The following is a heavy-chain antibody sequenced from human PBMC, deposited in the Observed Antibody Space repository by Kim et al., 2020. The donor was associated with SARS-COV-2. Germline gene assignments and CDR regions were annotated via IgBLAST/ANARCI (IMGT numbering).Heavy chain of an antibody. D-gene: IGHD3-22*01. V-gene: IGHV4-30-4*01. Sequence: SETLSLTCTVSGGSISSGDYYWSWIRQPPGKGLEWIGYIYYSGSTYYNPSLKSRVTISVDTSKNQFSLKLSSVTAADTAVYYCAREGGNDSSGYVDYWGQGTLVTVSS. CDR2: IYYSGST. CDR3: AREGGNDSSGYVDY. J-gene: IGHJ4*02. CDR1: GGSISSGDYY.